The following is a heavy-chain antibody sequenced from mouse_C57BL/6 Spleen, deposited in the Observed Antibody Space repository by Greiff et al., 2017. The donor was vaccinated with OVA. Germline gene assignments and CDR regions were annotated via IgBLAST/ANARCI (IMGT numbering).Heavy chain of an antibody. J-gene: IGHJ4*01. CDR2: IDPANGNT. D-gene: IGHD2-4*01. V-gene: IGHV14-3*01. CDR3: ARITTRYYYAMDY. Sequence: EVKLVESVAELVRPGASVKLSCTASGFNITNTYMHWVKQRPEQGLEWIGRIDPANGNTKYAPKFQGKATITADTSSNTAYLQLSSLTSEDTAIYYCARITTRYYYAMDYWGQGTSVTVSS. CDR1: GFNITNTY.